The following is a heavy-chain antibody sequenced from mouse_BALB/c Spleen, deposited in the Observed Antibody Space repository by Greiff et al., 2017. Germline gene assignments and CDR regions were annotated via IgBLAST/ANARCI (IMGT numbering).Heavy chain of an antibody. V-gene: IGHV14-3*02. CDR1: GFNIKDTY. CDR3: ARSANWDYY. Sequence: EVKVVESGAELVKPGASVKLSCTASGFNIKDTYMHWVKQRPEQGLEWIGRIDPANGNTKYDPKFQGKATITADTSSNTAYLQLSSLTSEDTAVYYCARSANWDYYWGQGTTLTVSS. D-gene: IGHD4-1*01. CDR2: IDPANGNT. J-gene: IGHJ2*01.